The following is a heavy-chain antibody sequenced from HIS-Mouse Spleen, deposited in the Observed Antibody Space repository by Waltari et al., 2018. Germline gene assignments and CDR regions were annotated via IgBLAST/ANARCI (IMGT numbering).Heavy chain of an antibody. CDR2: INHSGST. CDR3: ARGINSSGNAFDI. V-gene: IGHV4-34*01. J-gene: IGHJ3*02. D-gene: IGHD6-19*01. CDR1: GGSFSGYY. Sequence: QVQLQQWGAGLLKPSETLSLTCAVYGGSFSGYYWSWIRQPPGKGLEWIGEINHSGSTNYNPSRKSRVTISVDTSKNQFSLKLSSVTAADTAVYYCARGINSSGNAFDIWGQGTMVTVSS.